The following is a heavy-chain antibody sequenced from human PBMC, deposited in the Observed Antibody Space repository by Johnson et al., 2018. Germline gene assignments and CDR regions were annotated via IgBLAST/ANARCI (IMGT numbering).Heavy chain of an antibody. D-gene: IGHD3-9*01. J-gene: IGHJ6*04. CDR2: IWFDGSHK. CDR1: GFTFSNYG. Sequence: QLVESGGGVVQPGRSLRLSCTSSGFTFSNYGIHWVRQAPGKGLEWVAIIWFDGSHKYYADSVKGRFTISRDESKNKVYLQMNSLTAEDTAVYSCAKDILTGYEPWYRDVWGKGTTVTVSS. CDR3: AKDILTGYEPWYRDV. V-gene: IGHV3-33*03.